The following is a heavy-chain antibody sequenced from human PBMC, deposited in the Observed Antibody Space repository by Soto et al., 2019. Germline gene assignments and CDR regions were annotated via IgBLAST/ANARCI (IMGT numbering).Heavy chain of an antibody. Sequence: EVQLVESGGGLVKPGGSIRLSCAASGFTFTNAWMSWVRQAPGKGLEWVGRIRRKTDGETVDYAAPVKGRFTISRDDSNNTLDLQMNGLKTEDTAVYFCTTALTTVTTLGYWGQGTLVTVSS. CDR3: TTALTTVTTLGY. CDR1: GFTFTNAW. V-gene: IGHV3-15*01. J-gene: IGHJ4*02. CDR2: IRRKTDGETV. D-gene: IGHD4-17*01.